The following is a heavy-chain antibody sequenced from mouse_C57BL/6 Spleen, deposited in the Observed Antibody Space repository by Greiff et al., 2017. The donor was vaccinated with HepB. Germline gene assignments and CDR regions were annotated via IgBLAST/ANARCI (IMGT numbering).Heavy chain of an antibody. Sequence: VQLQQSGAELVKPGASVKLSCTASGFNIKDYYMHWVKQRTEQGLEWIGRIDPEDGETKYAPNFQGKATITADTSSNTAYLQLSSLTSEDTAVYYCATAYYGYDRYFDVWGTGTTVTVSS. CDR3: ATAYYGYDRYFDV. CDR2: IDPEDGET. D-gene: IGHD2-9*01. CDR1: GFNIKDYY. V-gene: IGHV14-2*01. J-gene: IGHJ1*03.